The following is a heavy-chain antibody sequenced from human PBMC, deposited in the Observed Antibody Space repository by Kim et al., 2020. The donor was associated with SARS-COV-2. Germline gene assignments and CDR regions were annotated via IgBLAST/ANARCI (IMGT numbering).Heavy chain of an antibody. CDR3: AKNQYSGSGVRVAHNY. J-gene: IGHJ4*02. D-gene: IGHD1-26*01. CDR2: ISGSGGST. V-gene: IGHV3-23*01. CDR1: GFTFSSYA. Sequence: GGSLRLSCAASGFTFSSYAMSWVRQAPGKGLEWVSAISGSGGSTYYADSVKGRFTISRDNSKNTLYLQMNSLRAEDTAVYYCAKNQYSGSGVRVAHNYWGQGTLVTVSS.